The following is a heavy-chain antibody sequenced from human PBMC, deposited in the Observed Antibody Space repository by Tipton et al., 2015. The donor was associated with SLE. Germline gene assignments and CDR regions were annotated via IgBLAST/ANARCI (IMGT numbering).Heavy chain of an antibody. CDR1: GGSISSMTYF. CDR3: ARHVSLMITFGGISRGNWFDP. J-gene: IGHJ5*02. Sequence: TLSLTCIVSGGSISSMTYFWSWIRQPAGKGLKWIGRINTSGSTNYNPSLKSRVTISVDTSKNQFSLKLSSVTAADTAVYYCARHVSLMITFGGISRGNWFDPWGQGTLVTVSS. CDR2: INTSGST. D-gene: IGHD3-16*01. V-gene: IGHV4-61*02.